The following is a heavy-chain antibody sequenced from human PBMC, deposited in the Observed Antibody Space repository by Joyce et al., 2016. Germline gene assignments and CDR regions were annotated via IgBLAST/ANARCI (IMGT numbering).Heavy chain of an antibody. D-gene: IGHD4-23*01. J-gene: IGHJ4*02. CDR2: INPDRGDT. CDR3: AREYGGTFYFDY. Sequence: QVQLVQSGAEVKNPGASVKVSCKASGFSFSGYYKHWVRQAPGQGLGWMGWINPDRGDTSYAQKFQGRVTMTRDTSISTVYLELGRLTSDDTALYYCAREYGGTFYFDYWGQVTLVTVSS. CDR1: GFSFSGYY. V-gene: IGHV1-2*02.